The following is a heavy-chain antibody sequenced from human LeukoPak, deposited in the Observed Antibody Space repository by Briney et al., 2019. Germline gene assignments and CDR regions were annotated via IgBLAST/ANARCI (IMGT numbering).Heavy chain of an antibody. CDR1: GFTFSSYG. J-gene: IGHJ4*02. CDR2: ISYDGSNK. V-gene: IGHV3-30*03. Sequence: PGGSLRLSCAASGFTFSSYGMHWVRQAPGKGLEWVAVISYDGSNKYYADSVKGRFTISRDNSKNTLYLQMNSLRAEDTAVYYCARSPVGLLVDYWGQGTLVTVSS. D-gene: IGHD3-22*01. CDR3: ARSPVGLLVDY.